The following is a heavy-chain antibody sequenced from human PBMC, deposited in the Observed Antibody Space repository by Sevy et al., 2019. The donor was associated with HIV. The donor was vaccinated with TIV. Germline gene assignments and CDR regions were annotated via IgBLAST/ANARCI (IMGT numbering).Heavy chain of an antibody. V-gene: IGHV3-21*01. D-gene: IGHD2-2*02. J-gene: IGHJ6*02. CDR1: GFTFSSYS. CDR2: ISSSSSYI. CDR3: ARGGRYCSSTSCYTGRGLGYYYYGMDV. Sequence: GGSLRLSCAASGFTFSSYSMNWVRQAPGKGLEWVSSISSSSSYIYYAYSVKGRFTISRDNAKNSLYLQMNSLRAEDTTVYYCARGGRYCSSTSCYTGRGLGYYYYGMDVWGQGTTVTVSS.